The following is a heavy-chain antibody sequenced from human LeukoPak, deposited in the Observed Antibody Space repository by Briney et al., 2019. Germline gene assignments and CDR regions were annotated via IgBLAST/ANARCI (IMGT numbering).Heavy chain of an antibody. J-gene: IGHJ5*02. V-gene: IGHV1-18*01. CDR1: GYTFTSYS. CDR3: ARVPKGGGGSCKYNWFDP. D-gene: IGHD2-15*01. CDR2: ISAYDGNT. Sequence: AAVNVSCTCSGYTFTSYSISWVRHAPGQGLGWMGWISAYDGNTNYAQKLQGRVTMTTDTSTSTDYMELRSLRSDDTAVYYCARVPKGGGGSCKYNWFDPWGQGTLVTVSS.